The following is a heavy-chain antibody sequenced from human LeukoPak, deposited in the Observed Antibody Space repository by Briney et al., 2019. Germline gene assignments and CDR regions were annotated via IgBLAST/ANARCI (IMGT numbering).Heavy chain of an antibody. CDR2: INPNSGGT. V-gene: IGHV1-2*02. D-gene: IGHD3-22*01. J-gene: IGHJ4*02. CDR1: GYTFTGYY. CDR3: ARIYYYDSSGYYNLPFDY. Sequence: ASVKASCKASGYTFTGYYMHWVRQAPGQGLEWMGWINPNSGGTNYAQKFQGRVTMTRDTSISTAYMELSRLRSDDTAVYYCARIYYYDSSGYYNLPFDYWGQGTLVTVSS.